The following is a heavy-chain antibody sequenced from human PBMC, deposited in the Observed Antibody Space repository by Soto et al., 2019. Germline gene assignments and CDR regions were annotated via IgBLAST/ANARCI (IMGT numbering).Heavy chain of an antibody. CDR2: IYYSGST. CDR1: GGSISSGGYY. CDR3: ARTPTP. Sequence: QVQLQESGPGLVKPSQTLSLTCTVSGGSISSGGYYWSWIRQHPGKGLEWIGYIYYSGSTYYNPSLARRGIVSVVTSQTESSLNFSSVTASDTAGYYCARTPTPWGQGTLVTVSS. J-gene: IGHJ5*02. V-gene: IGHV4-31*03.